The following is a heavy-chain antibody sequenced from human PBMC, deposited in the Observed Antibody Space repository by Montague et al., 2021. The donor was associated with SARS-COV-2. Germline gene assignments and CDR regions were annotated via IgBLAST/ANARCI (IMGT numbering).Heavy chain of an antibody. CDR2: IDWDGDK. Sequence: PALVKPTQTLTLTCTFSGFSLSTSGMCTTWIRQPPGKALEWLARIDWDGDKYYNTSLKSRLTISKDTSKNLVVLTMTNMDPVDTATYYCARGPSDTYYYNGMDVWGRETTVTVSS. J-gene: IGHJ6*02. V-gene: IGHV2-70*11. CDR3: ARGPSDTYYYNGMDV. CDR1: GFSLSTSGMC.